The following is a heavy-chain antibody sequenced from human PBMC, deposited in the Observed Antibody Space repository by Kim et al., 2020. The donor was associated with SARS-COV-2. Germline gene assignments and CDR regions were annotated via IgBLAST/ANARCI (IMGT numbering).Heavy chain of an antibody. J-gene: IGHJ5*02. V-gene: IGHV4-31*02. CDR3: ARDLSLLRFGEGWLDP. Sequence: NPSLQSRGTISVDTSKNQFPLKLSSVTAADTAVYYCARDLSLLRFGEGWLDPWGQGTLVTVSS. D-gene: IGHD3-10*01.